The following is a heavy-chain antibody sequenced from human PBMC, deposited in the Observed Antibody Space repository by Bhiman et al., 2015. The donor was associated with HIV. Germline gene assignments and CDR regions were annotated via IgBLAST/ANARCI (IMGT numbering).Heavy chain of an antibody. V-gene: IGHV3-30-3*01. Sequence: QVQLVESGGGVVQPGQSLRLSCAASGFTFSTYAMHWVRQAPGKGLEWVAVISYDGSNKYHAGSVKGQFTISRDNSKNTLFLQMNSLRAEDTAVYYCARVRVKRVSSSSWYGGAFDIWGQGTMVIISS. CDR3: ARVRVKRVSSSSWYGGAFDI. J-gene: IGHJ3*02. D-gene: IGHD6-13*01. CDR1: GFTFSTYA. CDR2: ISYDGSNK.